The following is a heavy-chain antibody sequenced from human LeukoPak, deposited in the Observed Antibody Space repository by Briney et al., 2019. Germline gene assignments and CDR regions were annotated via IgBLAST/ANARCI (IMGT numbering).Heavy chain of an antibody. CDR2: IIPILGIA. D-gene: IGHD2-2*02. CDR1: GGTFSSYT. J-gene: IGHJ6*03. CDR3: ARGYCSSTSCYSYYYYYMDV. Sequence: ASVKVSRKASGGTFSSYTISWVRQAPGQGLEWMGRIIPILGIANYAQKFQGRVTITADKSTSTAYMELSSLRSEDTAVYYCARGYCSSTSCYSYYYYYMDVWGKGTTVTVSS. V-gene: IGHV1-69*02.